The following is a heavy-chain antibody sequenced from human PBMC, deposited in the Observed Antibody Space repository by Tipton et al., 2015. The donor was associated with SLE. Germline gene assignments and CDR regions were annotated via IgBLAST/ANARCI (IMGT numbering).Heavy chain of an antibody. V-gene: IGHV3-33*06. Sequence: SLRLSCAASGFTFSSYGMHWVRQAPGKGLEWVAVIWYDGSNKYYADSVKGRFTISRDNSKNTLYLQMNSLRAEDTAVYYCTKGSGSYYPNWFDRWGQGTLVTVSS. CDR1: GFTFSSYG. CDR2: IWYDGSNK. J-gene: IGHJ5*02. D-gene: IGHD3-10*01. CDR3: TKGSGSYYPNWFDR.